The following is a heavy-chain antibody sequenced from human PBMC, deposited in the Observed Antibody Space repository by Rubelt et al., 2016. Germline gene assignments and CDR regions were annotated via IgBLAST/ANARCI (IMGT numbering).Heavy chain of an antibody. J-gene: IGHJ4*02. D-gene: IGHD1-14*01. Sequence: GGSLRLSCAASGFTFSSYAMSWVRQAPGKGLEWVSAIRGSGGSTYYADSVKGRFTISGANSKNTLYLQMNSLRAEDPAVYYCAKDRRQTEIATFDYWGQGTLVTVSS. V-gene: IGHV3-23*01. CDR1: GFTFSSYA. CDR2: IRGSGGST. CDR3: AKDRRQTEIATFDY.